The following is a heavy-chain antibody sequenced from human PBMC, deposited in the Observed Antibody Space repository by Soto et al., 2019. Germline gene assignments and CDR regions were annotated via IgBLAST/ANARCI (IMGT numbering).Heavy chain of an antibody. Sequence: EVQLVESGGGLVQPGGSLRLSCVVSGITFSTYRMHWVRQAPGKGLVWVSHIKSDGTVTHYTDSVRGRFIIFRDNAKNTLFLQMNSLRAEDTAVYYCARENYDFWSGYYLDYWGQGTLVTVSS. CDR1: GITFSTYR. CDR3: ARENYDFWSGYYLDY. V-gene: IGHV3-74*01. D-gene: IGHD3-3*01. CDR2: IKSDGTVT. J-gene: IGHJ4*02.